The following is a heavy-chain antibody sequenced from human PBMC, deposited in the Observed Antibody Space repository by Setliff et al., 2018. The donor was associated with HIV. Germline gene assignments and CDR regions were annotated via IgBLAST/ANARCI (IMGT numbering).Heavy chain of an antibody. CDR2: INPNTGDT. Sequence: ASVKVSCKASGYTFTGYLIHWVRQAPGQGLEWMGRINPNTGDTNYAQKFQDRVTMTRDTSINTAYMELSRLRSDDTAVYYCAREYDVLTGYYISAFDIWGQGTMVTVSS. V-gene: IGHV1-2*06. CDR3: AREYDVLTGYYISAFDI. J-gene: IGHJ3*02. D-gene: IGHD3-9*01. CDR1: GYTFTGYL.